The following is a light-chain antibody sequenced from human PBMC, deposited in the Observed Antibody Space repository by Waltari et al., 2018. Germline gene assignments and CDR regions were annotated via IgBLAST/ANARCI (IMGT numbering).Light chain of an antibody. CDR3: QKYNYWPWT. Sequence: EIVMTQSPATLSMSPGESATLSCRASQSLNSAFAWYQQKPGQAPRLLIYSTSTRATGTPARFSGSGSGTEFTLTISSLQSEDFAIYYCQKYNYWPWTFGQGTRVEIK. CDR2: STS. CDR1: QSLNSA. V-gene: IGKV3D-15*01. J-gene: IGKJ1*01.